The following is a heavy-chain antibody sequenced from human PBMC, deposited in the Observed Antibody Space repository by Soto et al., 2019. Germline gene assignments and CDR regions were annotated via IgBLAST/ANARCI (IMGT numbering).Heavy chain of an antibody. V-gene: IGHV3-30*05. CDR1: GFTLSRYG. CDR3: ARGAEHQLLSRDYFYGMDV. Sequence: QVPLVESGGGVVQPGRSLRLSCAASGFTLSRYGMHWVRQAPGKGLEWVAVISFEGNTQYYADSVKGRFTISRDNSKDTLSLQIHSLRPEDTAVYYCARGAEHQLLSRDYFYGMDVWGQGTTVSVSS. CDR2: ISFEGNTQ. J-gene: IGHJ6*02. D-gene: IGHD1-1*01.